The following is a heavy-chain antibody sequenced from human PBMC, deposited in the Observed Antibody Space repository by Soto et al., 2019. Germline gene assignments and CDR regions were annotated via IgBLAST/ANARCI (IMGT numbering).Heavy chain of an antibody. CDR3: ARVERMVRGVIIAAFDI. CDR2: IIPIFGTA. V-gene: IGHV1-69*12. CDR1: GGTFSSYA. D-gene: IGHD3-10*01. Sequence: QVQLVQSGAEVKKPGSSVKVSCKASGGTFSSYAISWVRQAPGQGLEWMGGIIPIFGTANYAQKFQGRVTITADESTSTAYMELSSLRSEDTAVYYCARVERMVRGVIIAAFDIWGQGTMVTVSS. J-gene: IGHJ3*02.